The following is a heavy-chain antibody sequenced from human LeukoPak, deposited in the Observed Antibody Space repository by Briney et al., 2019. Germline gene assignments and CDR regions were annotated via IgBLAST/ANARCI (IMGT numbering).Heavy chain of an antibody. D-gene: IGHD2-15*01. Sequence: PGGSLRLSCAASGFTFDDYGMSWVRQAPGKGLEWVSGINWNGGSTGYADSVKGRFTISRDNAKNSLYLQMNSLRAEDTALYYCARKGSSRGSYYYYYHMDVWGKGTTVTVSS. CDR1: GFTFDDYG. V-gene: IGHV3-20*04. J-gene: IGHJ6*03. CDR2: INWNGGST. CDR3: ARKGSSRGSYYYYYHMDV.